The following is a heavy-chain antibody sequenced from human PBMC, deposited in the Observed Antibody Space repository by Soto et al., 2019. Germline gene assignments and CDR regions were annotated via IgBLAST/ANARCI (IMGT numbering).Heavy chain of an antibody. J-gene: IGHJ4*02. D-gene: IGHD6-19*01. CDR1: GYTLTELS. V-gene: IGHV1-24*01. Sequence: ASVKVSCKVSGYTLTELSMHWVRQAPGKGLEWMGGFDPEDGETIYAQKFQGRVTMTEDTSTDTAYMELSSRRSEDTAVYYCAKGYSSGWYSESFDYWGQGTLVAVSS. CDR3: AKGYSSGWYSESFDY. CDR2: FDPEDGET.